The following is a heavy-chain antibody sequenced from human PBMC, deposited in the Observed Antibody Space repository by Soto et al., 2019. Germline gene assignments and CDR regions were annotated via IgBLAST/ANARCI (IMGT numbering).Heavy chain of an antibody. V-gene: IGHV3-53*01. D-gene: IGHD3-22*01. CDR1: GFTVSSNY. Sequence: EVQLVESGGGLIQPGGSLRLSCAASGFTVSSNYMSWVRQAPGKGLEWVSVIYSGGSTYYADSVKGRFTISRDNSKNTPYLQMNSLRAEDTAVYYCARFRYYDSSESDYWGQGTLVTVSS. J-gene: IGHJ4*02. CDR3: ARFRYYDSSESDY. CDR2: IYSGGST.